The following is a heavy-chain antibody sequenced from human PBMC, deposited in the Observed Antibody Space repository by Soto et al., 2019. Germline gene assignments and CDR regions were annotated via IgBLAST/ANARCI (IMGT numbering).Heavy chain of an antibody. CDR2: IYYSGST. D-gene: IGHD6-19*01. CDR1: GGSISSSSYY. CDR3: ARHVLGQWLVLGGCFDY. Sequence: QLQLQESGPGLVKPSETLSLTCTVSGGSISSSSYYWGWIRQPPGKGLEWIGSIYYSGSTYYNPSLKSRVTISVDTSKNQFSLKLSSVTAADTAVYYCARHVLGQWLVLGGCFDYWGQGTLVTVSS. V-gene: IGHV4-39*01. J-gene: IGHJ4*02.